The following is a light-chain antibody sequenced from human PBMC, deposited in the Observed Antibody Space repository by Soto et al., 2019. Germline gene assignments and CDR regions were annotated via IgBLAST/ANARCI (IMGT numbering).Light chain of an antibody. Sequence: EIVLTQSPCTLSLSPGEGATLSCSVSQSVSSNYLAWYQHKPGQAPRLLIYGASSSITGIPDRFSGSGSGTDFTLTISRLEPEDFAVYYCQQYFSSPWTFGQGTKVDIK. CDR1: QSVSSNY. V-gene: IGKV3-20*01. J-gene: IGKJ1*01. CDR3: QQYFSSPWT. CDR2: GAS.